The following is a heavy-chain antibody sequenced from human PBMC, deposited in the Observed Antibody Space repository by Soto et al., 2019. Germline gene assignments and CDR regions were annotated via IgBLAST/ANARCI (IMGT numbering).Heavy chain of an antibody. J-gene: IGHJ5*02. Sequence: QVQLVQSGAEVKKPGASVKVSCKASGDIFTSYGISWVRQAPGQGLEWMGWISAYNGNTNYAQKVQGRVTMTTDTSTSTAYMELRSLRSDDTAVYYCARDQEGITMIVGGTWGQGTLVTVSS. CDR1: GDIFTSYG. D-gene: IGHD3-22*01. CDR3: ARDQEGITMIVGGT. V-gene: IGHV1-18*01. CDR2: ISAYNGNT.